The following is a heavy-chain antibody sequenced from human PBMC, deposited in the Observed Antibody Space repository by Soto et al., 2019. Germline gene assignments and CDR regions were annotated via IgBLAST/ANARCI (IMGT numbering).Heavy chain of an antibody. CDR2: ISAYNHYT. V-gene: IGHV1-18*01. J-gene: IGHJ4*02. CDR1: GYTFSTYG. CDR3: ARVGPSREVPYPFEY. Sequence: QVDLVQSGPEVRKPGASVNVSCKASGYTFSTYGISWVRQAPGQGLEWMGWISAYNHYTNYAQKFQDRVTMTTDTSTITAYMGLRSRTSGDTAMYFCARVGPSREVPYPFEYWGQGTLVTVSS. D-gene: IGHD1-26*01.